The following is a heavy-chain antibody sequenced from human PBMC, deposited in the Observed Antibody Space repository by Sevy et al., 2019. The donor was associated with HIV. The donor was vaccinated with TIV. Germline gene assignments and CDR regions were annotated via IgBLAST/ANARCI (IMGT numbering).Heavy chain of an antibody. CDR2: LSFGCGEI. CDR3: AREGCTKPHDY. D-gene: IGHD2-8*01. J-gene: IGHJ4*02. Sequence: GGSLRLSCAASGFTFSKYSMSWVRQPPGKGLEWVSTLSFGCGEINYADSVKSRFTISRENSKSSGYLQMNNLRPEDTAVYYCAREGCTKPHDYWGQGTLVTVSS. V-gene: IGHV3-23*01. CDR1: GFTFSKYS.